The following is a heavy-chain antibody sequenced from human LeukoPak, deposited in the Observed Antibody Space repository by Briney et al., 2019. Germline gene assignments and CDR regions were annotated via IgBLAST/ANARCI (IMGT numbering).Heavy chain of an antibody. CDR3: ARPYCSSTSCSTDDAFDI. Sequence: ASVKVSRKASGYTFTGYYMHWVRQAPGQGLEWMGWINPNSGGTNYAQKFQGRVTMTRDTSISTAYMELSRLRSDDTAVYYCARPYCSSTSCSTDDAFDIWGQGTMVTVSS. CDR1: GYTFTGYY. CDR2: INPNSGGT. V-gene: IGHV1-2*02. J-gene: IGHJ3*02. D-gene: IGHD2-2*02.